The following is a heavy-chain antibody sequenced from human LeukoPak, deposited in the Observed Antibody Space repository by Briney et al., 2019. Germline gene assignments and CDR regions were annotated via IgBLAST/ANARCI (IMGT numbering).Heavy chain of an antibody. CDR1: GFTFSGYW. Sequence: QAGGSLRLSCVASGFTFSGYWMHWARQVPGKGLVWVSRISSDGSSTSYADSVKGRFTISRDNAKNTLYLQTSSLRAEDTAVYFCARLVGSYWYFDLWGRGTLVTVSS. CDR2: ISSDGSST. V-gene: IGHV3-74*01. J-gene: IGHJ2*01. CDR3: ARLVGSYWYFDL. D-gene: IGHD1-26*01.